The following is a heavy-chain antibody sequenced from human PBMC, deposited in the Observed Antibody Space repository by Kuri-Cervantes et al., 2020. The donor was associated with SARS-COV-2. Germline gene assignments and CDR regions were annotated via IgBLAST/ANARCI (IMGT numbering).Heavy chain of an antibody. V-gene: IGHV3-30-3*01. Sequence: GESLKISCAASGFTFSSYAMHWVRQAPGKGLEWVAVISYDGSNKYYADSVKGRFTISRDNSKNTLYLQMNSLRAEDTAVYYCARASLGGERNYYYYYYMDVWGKGTTVTVSS. CDR1: GFTFSSYA. J-gene: IGHJ6*03. CDR3: ARASLGGERNYYYYYYMDV. CDR2: ISYDGSNK. D-gene: IGHD2-21*01.